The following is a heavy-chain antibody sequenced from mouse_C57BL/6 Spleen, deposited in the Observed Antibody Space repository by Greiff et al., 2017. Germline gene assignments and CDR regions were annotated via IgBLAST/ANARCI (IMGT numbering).Heavy chain of an antibody. V-gene: IGHV1-26*01. CDR3: ARLIYDGYYHY. Sequence: EVQLQQSGPELVKPGASVKISCKASGYTFTDYYMNWVKQSHGKSLEWIGDINPNNGGTSYKQKFKGKATLTVDKSSCTAYMELRSLTSEDSAVYYCARLIYDGYYHYWGQGTTLTVSS. J-gene: IGHJ2*01. CDR1: GYTFTDYY. CDR2: INPNNGGT. D-gene: IGHD2-3*01.